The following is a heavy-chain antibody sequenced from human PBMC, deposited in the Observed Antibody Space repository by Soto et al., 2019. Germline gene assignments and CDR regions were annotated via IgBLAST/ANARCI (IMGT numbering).Heavy chain of an antibody. Sequence: SQTLSLTCPISGDSVSCNDATLDWIRQSPSRGLEWLGRTYYRSRWQPDYATSVKSRISINPDTSNNHVSLQLNSVTPDDTAVYYCARLIGNSWLDSWGQGTLVTVSS. D-gene: IGHD3-16*01. CDR2: TYYRSRWQP. V-gene: IGHV6-1*01. CDR1: GDSVSCNDAT. CDR3: ARLIGNSWLDS. J-gene: IGHJ5*01.